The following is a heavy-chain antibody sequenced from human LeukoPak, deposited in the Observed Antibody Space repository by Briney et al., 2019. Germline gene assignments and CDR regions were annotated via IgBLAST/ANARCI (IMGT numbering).Heavy chain of an antibody. J-gene: IGHJ3*02. CDR2: ICYDGSNK. Sequence: GGSLRLSCVASGFTFSRYGMHWVRQAPGKGLEWVAIICYDGSNKYYADSVKGRFTISRDTSKNTLYMQMDSLRAEDTAVYYCASGDTTGYSGDAFNIWGQGTMVTVSS. D-gene: IGHD3-22*01. V-gene: IGHV3-33*03. CDR1: GFTFSRYG. CDR3: ASGDTTGYSGDAFNI.